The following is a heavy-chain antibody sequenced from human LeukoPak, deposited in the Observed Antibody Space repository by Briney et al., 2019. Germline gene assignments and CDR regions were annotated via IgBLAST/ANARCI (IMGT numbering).Heavy chain of an antibody. J-gene: IGHJ4*02. CDR1: GYTFTGHY. V-gene: IGHV1-2*07. D-gene: IGHD3-16*01. CDR2: IDPNTGAT. Sequence: VASVKVSCKASGYTFTGHYVNWVRQTPGQGLEWLGSIDPNTGATNFAHKFQGRVIMTRDTSLSAAYMELRGLASDDTALYYCASGGPLDRLHYYYYAFTALAAWGQGTLVTVTS. CDR3: ASGGPLDRLHYYYYAFTALAA.